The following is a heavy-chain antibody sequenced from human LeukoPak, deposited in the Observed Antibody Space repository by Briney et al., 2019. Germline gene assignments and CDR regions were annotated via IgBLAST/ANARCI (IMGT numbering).Heavy chain of an antibody. D-gene: IGHD6-19*01. CDR2: INPSGGST. Sequence: ASVKVSCKASGYTFTSYYMHWVRHAPGQGLEWMGIINPSGGSTSYAQKFQGRVTMTRDTSTSTVYMELSSLRSEDTAVYYCARVGGEGSGWYGFRSTDIDYWGQGTLVTVSS. V-gene: IGHV1-46*01. CDR1: GYTFTSYY. CDR3: ARVGGEGSGWYGFRSTDIDY. J-gene: IGHJ4*02.